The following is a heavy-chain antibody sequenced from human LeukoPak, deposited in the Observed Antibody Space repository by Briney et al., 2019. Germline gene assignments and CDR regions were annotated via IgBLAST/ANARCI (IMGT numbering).Heavy chain of an antibody. CDR3: ARIAVTGMWYFDY. Sequence: GGSLRLSCAGSRFTFSDYSMNWVRQAPGKGLEGVSYISSSGSITYYADSVKGRFTISRDNAKKSLYLQMNSLRAEDTAVYYCARIAVTGMWYFDYWGQGTQVTVSS. CDR1: RFTFSDYS. V-gene: IGHV3-48*04. CDR2: ISSSGSIT. D-gene: IGHD6-19*01. J-gene: IGHJ4*02.